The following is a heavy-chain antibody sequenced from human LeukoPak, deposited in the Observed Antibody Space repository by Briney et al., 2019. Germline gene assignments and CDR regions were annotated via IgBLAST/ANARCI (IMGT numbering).Heavy chain of an antibody. CDR3: ARDLILADSSGSSAHDY. Sequence: GGSLRLSCAASGFTFSTCDMNWVRQAPGKGREWVSSISTSSYYIFYADSVKGRFTISRDNAKNSLYLQMNTLRDEDTAVYYCARDLILADSSGSSAHDYWGQGTLVTVSS. CDR2: ISTSSYYI. D-gene: IGHD2-15*01. J-gene: IGHJ4*02. V-gene: IGHV3-21*01. CDR1: GFTFSTCD.